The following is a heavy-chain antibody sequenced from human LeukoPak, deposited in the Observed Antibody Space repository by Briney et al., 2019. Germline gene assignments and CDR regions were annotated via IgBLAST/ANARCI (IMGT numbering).Heavy chain of an antibody. D-gene: IGHD3-22*01. CDR2: IGAYNGNT. Sequence: ASVKVSCKASGYTFTSYGISWVRQAPGQGLEWMGWIGAYNGNTNYAQKLQGRVTMTTDTSTSTAYMELRSLRSDDTAVYYCARDWGYYDSSGYYYFDYWGQGTLVTVSS. CDR1: GYTFTSYG. CDR3: ARDWGYYDSSGYYYFDY. J-gene: IGHJ4*02. V-gene: IGHV1-18*01.